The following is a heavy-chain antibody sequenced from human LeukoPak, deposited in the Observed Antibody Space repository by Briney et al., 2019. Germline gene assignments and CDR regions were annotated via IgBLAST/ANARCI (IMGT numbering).Heavy chain of an antibody. Sequence: GGSLRLSCAASGFTFRSYEMNWVRQAPGKGLEWVSYISSIGSTIYYAGSVKGRFTISRDNAKNSLYLQMNSLRAEDTAVYYCAELGITMIGGVWGKGTTVTISS. J-gene: IGHJ6*04. CDR3: AELGITMIGGV. CDR1: GFTFRSYE. V-gene: IGHV3-48*03. D-gene: IGHD3-10*02. CDR2: ISSIGSTI.